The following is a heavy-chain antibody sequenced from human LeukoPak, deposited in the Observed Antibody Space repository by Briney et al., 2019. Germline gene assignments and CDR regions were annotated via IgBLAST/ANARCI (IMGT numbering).Heavy chain of an antibody. Sequence: ETLSLTCTVSSGSITGYYWSWTRQPPGKGLEWIGYVYATGTTNYNPSLKTRATISIDTSKNQLSLTLTSVTAADTAVYYCARVGSGGAWFDFWGQGTLVSVSS. CDR2: VYATGTT. CDR3: ARVGSGGAWFDF. CDR1: SGSITGYY. J-gene: IGHJ4*02. D-gene: IGHD6-19*01. V-gene: IGHV4-59*01.